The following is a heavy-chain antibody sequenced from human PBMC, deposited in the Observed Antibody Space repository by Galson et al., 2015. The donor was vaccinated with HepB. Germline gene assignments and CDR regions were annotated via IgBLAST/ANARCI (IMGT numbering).Heavy chain of an antibody. CDR1: GFTFGEYA. V-gene: IGHV3-49*04. J-gene: IGHJ6*02. D-gene: IGHD1-26*01. CDR2: IRSKAYGGTT. Sequence: SLRLSCAASGFTFGEYAMSWVRQAPGKGLEWVGFIRSKAYGGTTEYAASVKGRFTISRDDSKTIAYLQMNSLKTEDTAVYYCTRGGGATSQYYYYYGMDVWGQGTTVTVSS. CDR3: TRGGGATSQYYYYYGMDV.